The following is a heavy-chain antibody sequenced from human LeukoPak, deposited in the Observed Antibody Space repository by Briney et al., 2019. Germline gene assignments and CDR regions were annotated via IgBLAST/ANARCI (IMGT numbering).Heavy chain of an antibody. CDR3: LRAPEYSYDYYFDY. CDR2: IGNSGSPI. J-gene: IGHJ4*02. Sequence: GGSLRLSCAASGFTFSSYEMNWVRQAPGKGLEWVSYIGNSGSPIYYADSVKGRFTISRDNAKNSLYLQMNSLRAEDTAVYYCLRAPEYSYDYYFDYWGQGTLVTVSS. V-gene: IGHV3-48*03. D-gene: IGHD5-18*01. CDR1: GFTFSSYE.